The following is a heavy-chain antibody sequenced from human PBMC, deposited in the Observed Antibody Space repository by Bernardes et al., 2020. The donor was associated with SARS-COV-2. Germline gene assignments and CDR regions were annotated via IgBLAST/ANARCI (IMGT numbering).Heavy chain of an antibody. D-gene: IGHD3-10*01. CDR3: ARRLPVRGVEYNWFDP. CDR1: GYTFTSYG. CDR2: INTNTGNP. V-gene: IGHV7-4-1*02. J-gene: IGHJ5*02. Sequence: ASVKVSCKVSGYTFTSYGVNWVRQAPGQGLEWMGWINTNTGNPMYAQGFTGRVVFSLDTSVSTAYLQISSVEPEDTAVYYCARRLPVRGVEYNWFDPWGQGTLVTVSS.